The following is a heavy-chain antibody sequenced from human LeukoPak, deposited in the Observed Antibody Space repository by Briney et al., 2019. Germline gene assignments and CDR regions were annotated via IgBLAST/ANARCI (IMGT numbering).Heavy chain of an antibody. CDR3: AELGITMIGGV. CDR2: LSSSSSYI. Sequence: GGSLRLSCAASGFTFSSYSMNWVRQAPGKGLEWVSSLSSSSSYIYYADSVKCRFTISRDNAKNSLDLQMNSLRAEDTAVYYCAELGITMIGGVWGKGTTVTISS. V-gene: IGHV3-21*01. D-gene: IGHD3-10*02. CDR1: GFTFSSYS. J-gene: IGHJ6*04.